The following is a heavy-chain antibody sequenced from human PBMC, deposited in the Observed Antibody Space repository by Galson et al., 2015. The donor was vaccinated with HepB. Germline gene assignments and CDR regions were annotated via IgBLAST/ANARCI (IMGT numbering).Heavy chain of an antibody. J-gene: IGHJ4*02. CDR1: GFSLSTSGVG. V-gene: IGHV2-5*02. Sequence: PALVKPTQTLTLTCTFSGFSLSTSGVGVGWIRQPPGKALEWLALIYWDDDKRYSPSLKSRLTITKDTSKNQVVLTMTNMDPVDTATYYCAHSEEVLRFLEWFFDYWGQGTLVTVSS. D-gene: IGHD3-3*01. CDR3: AHSEEVLRFLEWFFDY. CDR2: IYWDDDK.